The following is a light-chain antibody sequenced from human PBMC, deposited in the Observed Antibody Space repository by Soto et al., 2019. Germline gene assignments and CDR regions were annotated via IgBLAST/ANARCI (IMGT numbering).Light chain of an antibody. Sequence: DIQMTQSPSVLSASVGDRVTITCRASQSIGKHLNWYQQKPGKAPKFLIYAASTLQSGVPSRFTGSGSGTDFTLTVNSLQAEDFATYYCQQGYSSPATFGQGTRLEN. CDR2: AAS. CDR1: QSIGKH. CDR3: QQGYSSPAT. J-gene: IGKJ5*01. V-gene: IGKV1-39*01.